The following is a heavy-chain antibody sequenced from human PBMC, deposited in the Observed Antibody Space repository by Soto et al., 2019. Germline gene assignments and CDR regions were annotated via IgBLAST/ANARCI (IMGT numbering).Heavy chain of an antibody. CDR1: GYSFTSYW. CDR3: ARHNGVRYCSGGSCYSPSYYYYYYMDV. CDR2: IYPGDSDT. V-gene: IGHV5-51*01. D-gene: IGHD2-15*01. J-gene: IGHJ6*03. Sequence: GESLKISCKGSGYSFTSYWIGWVRQMPGKGLEWMGIIYPGDSDTRYSPSFQGQVTISADKSISTAYLQWSSLKASDTAMYYRARHNGVRYCSGGSCYSPSYYYYYYMDVWGKGTTVTVSS.